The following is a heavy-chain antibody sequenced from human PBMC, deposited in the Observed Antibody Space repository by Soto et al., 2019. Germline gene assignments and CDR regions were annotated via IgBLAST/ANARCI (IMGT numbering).Heavy chain of an antibody. CDR1: GYTFTGYY. J-gene: IGHJ6*03. CDR2: INPNSGGT. CDR3: ARGWRVVPAAIDLGGHYYYMDV. V-gene: IGHV1-2*04. Sequence: ASVKVSCKASGYTFTGYYMHWVRQAPGQGLEWMGWINPNSGGTNYAQKFQGWVTMTRDTSISTAYMELSRLRSDDTAVYYCARGWRVVPAAIDLGGHYYYMDVWGKGTTVTVSS. D-gene: IGHD2-2*02.